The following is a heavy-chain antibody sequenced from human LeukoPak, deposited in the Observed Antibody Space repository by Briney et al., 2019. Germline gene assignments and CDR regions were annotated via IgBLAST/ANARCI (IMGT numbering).Heavy chain of an antibody. CDR1: GGSFSGYY. Sequence: PSETLSLTCAVYGGSFSGYYWSWIRQPPGKGLEWIGEINHSGSTNYNPSLKSRVTISVDTSKNQFSLKLSSVTAADTAVYYCARWDCSSTSCKDVWGQGTTVTVSS. V-gene: IGHV4-34*01. CDR3: ARWDCSSTSCKDV. CDR2: INHSGST. D-gene: IGHD2-2*01. J-gene: IGHJ6*02.